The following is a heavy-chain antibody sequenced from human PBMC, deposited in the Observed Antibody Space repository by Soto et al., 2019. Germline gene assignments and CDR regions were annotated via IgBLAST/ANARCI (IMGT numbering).Heavy chain of an antibody. CDR3: ARVWYYDSSGYYAFDY. CDR2: ISAYDGQK. D-gene: IGHD3-22*01. Sequence: GASVKVSCKASGDDCSNYGFSGVRRAPGRGLEWMGWISAYDGQKNYTKKFQGRVTMTTDTSSSTAYMELRSLRSDDTAVYYCARVWYYDSSGYYAFDYWGLGTLVTVSS. V-gene: IGHV1-18*01. J-gene: IGHJ4*02. CDR1: GDDCSNYG.